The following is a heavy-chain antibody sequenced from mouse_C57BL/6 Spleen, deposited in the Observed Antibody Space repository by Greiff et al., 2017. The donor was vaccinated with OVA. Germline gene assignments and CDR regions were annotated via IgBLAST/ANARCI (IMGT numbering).Heavy chain of an antibody. CDR3: ARRGYYGSSPYYAMDY. CDR1: GYSFTDYN. CDR2: INPNYGTT. J-gene: IGHJ4*01. Sequence: EVQLQESGPELVKPGASVKISCKASGYSFTDYNMNWVKQSNGKSLEWIGVINPNYGTTSYNQKFKGKATLTVDQSSSTAYMPLNSLTSEDSAVYYCARRGYYGSSPYYAMDYWGQGTSVTVSS. V-gene: IGHV1-39*01. D-gene: IGHD1-1*01.